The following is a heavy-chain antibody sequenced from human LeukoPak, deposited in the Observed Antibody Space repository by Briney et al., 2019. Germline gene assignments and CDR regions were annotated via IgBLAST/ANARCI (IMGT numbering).Heavy chain of an antibody. Sequence: ASVKFSCKASGGTFSSYAISWVRQAPGQGLEWMGGIIPIFGTANYAQKFQGRVTITADESTSTAYMELSSLRSEDTAVYYCARIWRNGERGLQIDYWGQGTLVTISS. CDR1: GGTFSSYA. J-gene: IGHJ4*02. CDR3: ARIWRNGERGLQIDY. CDR2: IIPIFGTA. V-gene: IGHV1-69*13. D-gene: IGHD5-24*01.